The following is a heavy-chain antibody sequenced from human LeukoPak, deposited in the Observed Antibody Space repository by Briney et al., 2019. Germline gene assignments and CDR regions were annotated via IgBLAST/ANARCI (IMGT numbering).Heavy chain of an antibody. D-gene: IGHD6-6*01. CDR3: AREGIAAPQGWFDP. CDR1: GGSISSCY. Sequence: SETLSLTCTVSGGSISSCYWSWIRQPPGKGLEWIGYIYYSGSTNYNPSLKSRVTISVDTSKNQFSLKLSSVTAADTAVYYCAREGIAAPQGWFDPWGQGTLVTVSS. CDR2: IYYSGST. V-gene: IGHV4-59*01. J-gene: IGHJ5*02.